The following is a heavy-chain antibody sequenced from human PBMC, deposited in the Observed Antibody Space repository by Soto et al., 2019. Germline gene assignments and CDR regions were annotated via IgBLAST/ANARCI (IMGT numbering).Heavy chain of an antibody. D-gene: IGHD1-1*01. J-gene: IGHJ4*02. CDR3: ARGRRPKYYFDY. V-gene: IGHV4-30-4*01. CDR1: GGSVRRGETY. Sequence: SETLSLTCNVSGGSVRRGETYWSWIRQSPGNGLEWIGYIHYSGSTYYNPSLRSRVTMSLDMSKNQFSLKLSSVTAADTAVYYCARGRRPKYYFDYWGQGTLVTVSS. CDR2: IHYSGST.